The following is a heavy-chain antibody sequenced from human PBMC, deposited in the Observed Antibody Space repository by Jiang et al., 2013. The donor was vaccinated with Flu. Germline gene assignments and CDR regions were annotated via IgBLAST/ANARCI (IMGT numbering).Heavy chain of an antibody. Sequence: GAEVKKPGESLKISCKGSGYNFPKSWIGWVRQMPGKGLEWMGIIYPDDSETTYSPSFEGQVTISADKSISTAYLQWSSLKASDTAMYFCARPDVTFAFDIWGQGDNGHRLF. D-gene: IGHD2-21*02. CDR1: GYNFPKSW. CDR2: IYPDDSET. J-gene: IGHJ3*02. V-gene: IGHV5-51*01. CDR3: ARPDVTFAFDI.